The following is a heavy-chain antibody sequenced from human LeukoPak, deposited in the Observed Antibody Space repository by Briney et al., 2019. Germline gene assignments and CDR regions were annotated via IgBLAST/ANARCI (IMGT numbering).Heavy chain of an antibody. CDR1: GDSVSSNSAA. V-gene: IGHV6-1*01. Sequence: SQTLSLTCAISGDSVSSNSAAWNWIRQSPSRGLEWLGRTYYRSKWYNDYAVSVKSRITINPDTSKNQFSLQLNSVTPEDTAVYYCARDLGSRGHSSSSPLYYFDYWGQGTLVTVSS. J-gene: IGHJ4*02. CDR2: TYYRSKWYN. CDR3: ARDLGSRGHSSSSPLYYFDY. D-gene: IGHD6-6*01.